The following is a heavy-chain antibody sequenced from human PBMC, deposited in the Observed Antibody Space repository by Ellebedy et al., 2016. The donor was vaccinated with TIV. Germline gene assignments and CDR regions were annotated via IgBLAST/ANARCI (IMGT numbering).Heavy chain of an antibody. CDR2: ISWNSVSI. J-gene: IGHJ4*02. CDR3: ANGLQLGS. D-gene: IGHD4-11*01. V-gene: IGHV3-9*01. CDR1: GFTFHNYA. Sequence: SLKISXTASGFTFHNYAMHWVRQAPGKGLEWVSSISWNSVSIDYGDSVKGRFTISRDNAKNSLYLQMNSLTAEDTALYFCANGLQLGSWGQGTLVIVSS.